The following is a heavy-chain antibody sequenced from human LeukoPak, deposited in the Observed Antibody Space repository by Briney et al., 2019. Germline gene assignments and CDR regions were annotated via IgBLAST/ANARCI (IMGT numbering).Heavy chain of an antibody. Sequence: GASVKVSCKASGYTFSGYYIHWVRQAPGQGLEWMGWINPNSGDTHYTRKFQGSVTMPRDTSINTAYMEVSSLRSDDTAVYYCARADSNSGRSFDHWGQGTLVTVSS. CDR2: INPNSGDT. D-gene: IGHD3-10*01. CDR3: ARADSNSGRSFDH. J-gene: IGHJ4*02. V-gene: IGHV1-2*02. CDR1: GYTFSGYY.